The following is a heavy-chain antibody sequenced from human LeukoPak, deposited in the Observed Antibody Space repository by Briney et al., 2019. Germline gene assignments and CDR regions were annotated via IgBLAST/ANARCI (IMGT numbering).Heavy chain of an antibody. D-gene: IGHD3-22*01. J-gene: IGHJ3*02. CDR1: GFTFTSSA. V-gene: IGHV1-58*02. CDR2: IVVGSGNT. Sequence: SVKVSCKASGFTFTSSAMQWVRQARGQRLEWIGWIVVGSGNTNYAQKFQERVTITRDMSTSTTYMELSSLRSEDTAVYYCAGTYYYDSSGPGGDAFDIWGRGTMVTVSS. CDR3: AGTYYYDSSGPGGDAFDI.